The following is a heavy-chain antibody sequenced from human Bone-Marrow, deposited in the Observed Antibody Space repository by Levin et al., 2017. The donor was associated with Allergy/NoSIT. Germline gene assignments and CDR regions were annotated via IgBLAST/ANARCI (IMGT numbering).Heavy chain of an antibody. CDR3: ASRVAGAFDI. J-gene: IGHJ3*02. Sequence: GASVKVSCNGSGGTFRSYAFAWVRQAPGQGLEWMGGLIPIFATANYAQKFQGRITITADESTSTAFLEVTSLRSEDTALYYCASRVAGAFDIWGQGTMVTVSS. V-gene: IGHV1-69*13. CDR1: GGTFRSYA. CDR2: LIPIFATA.